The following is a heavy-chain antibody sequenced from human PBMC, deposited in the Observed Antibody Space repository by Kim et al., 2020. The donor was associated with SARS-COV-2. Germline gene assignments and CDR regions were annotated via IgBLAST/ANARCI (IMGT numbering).Heavy chain of an antibody. CDR2: INAGNGNT. Sequence: ASVKVSCKASGYTFTHYAMYWVRQAPGQRLEWMGWINAGNGNTKYSQKFQGRVTITRDTSASTAYMELSSLRSEDTAVYYCARGPLSGSYGVDYWGQGTLDTVSS. J-gene: IGHJ4*02. CDR3: ARGPLSGSYGVDY. V-gene: IGHV1-3*01. D-gene: IGHD3-10*01. CDR1: GYTFTHYA.